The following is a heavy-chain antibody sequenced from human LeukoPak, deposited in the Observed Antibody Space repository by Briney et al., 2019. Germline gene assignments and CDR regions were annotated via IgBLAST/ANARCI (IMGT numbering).Heavy chain of an antibody. J-gene: IGHJ4*02. CDR2: IIPIFGTA. V-gene: IGHV1-69*05. Sequence: SVKVSCKASGGTFSSYAISWVRQAPGQGLEWMGGIIPIFGTANYAQKFQGRVTITTDESTSTAYMELSSLRSEDTAVYYCARSVWGSYRYNPFDYWGQGTLVTVSS. D-gene: IGHD3-16*02. CDR1: GGTFSSYA. CDR3: ARSVWGSYRYNPFDY.